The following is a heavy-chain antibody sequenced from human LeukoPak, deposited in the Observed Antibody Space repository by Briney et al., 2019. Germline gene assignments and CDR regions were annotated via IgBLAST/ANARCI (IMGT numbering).Heavy chain of an antibody. D-gene: IGHD3-22*01. V-gene: IGHV1-3*01. CDR1: GYTFTSYA. J-gene: IGHJ4*02. Sequence: ASVKVSCKASGYTFTSYAMHWVRQAPGQRLEWMGWINAGNGNTKYSQKFQGRATITRDTSASTAYMELSSLRSEDTAVYYCARLMGSGYFAGFDYWGQGTLVTVSS. CDR3: ARLMGSGYFAGFDY. CDR2: INAGNGNT.